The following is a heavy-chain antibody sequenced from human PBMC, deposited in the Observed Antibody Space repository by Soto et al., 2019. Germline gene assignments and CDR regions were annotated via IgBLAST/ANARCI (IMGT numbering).Heavy chain of an antibody. CDR1: GFVFKNYE. Sequence: GSLRLSCVASGFVFKNYEMNGVRQAPWKGLEWISYISNSGNTIYVADSMRGRFTISRDNAKNSLFLQMNSLRADDTAVYYCARDIDNRDYYYGLDVWGQGTTVTVSS. D-gene: IGHD1-20*01. J-gene: IGHJ6*02. V-gene: IGHV3-48*03. CDR2: ISNSGNTI. CDR3: ARDIDNRDYYYGLDV.